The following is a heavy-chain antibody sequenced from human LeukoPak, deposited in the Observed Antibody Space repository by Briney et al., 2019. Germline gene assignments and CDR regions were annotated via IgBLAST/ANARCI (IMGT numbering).Heavy chain of an antibody. CDR2: FDPEDGET. Sequence: ASVKVSCKVSGYALTELSMHWVRQAPGKGLEWMGGFDPEDGETIYAQKLQGRVTMTTDTSTSTAYMELRSLRSDDTAVYYCARARTGYDPDYWGQGTLVTVSS. V-gene: IGHV1-24*01. J-gene: IGHJ4*02. CDR3: ARARTGYDPDY. CDR1: GYALTELS. D-gene: IGHD5-12*01.